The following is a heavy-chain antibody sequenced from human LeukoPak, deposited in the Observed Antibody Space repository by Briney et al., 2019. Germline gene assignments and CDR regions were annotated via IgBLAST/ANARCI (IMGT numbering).Heavy chain of an antibody. J-gene: IGHJ1*01. CDR2: ISGDGGST. CDR1: GFTFSSYW. CDR3: AKDIHGGSSGWYSPAEYFQH. Sequence: GGSLRLSCAASGFTFSSYWMHWVRQAPGKGLEWVSLISGDGGSTYYADSVKGRFTISRDNSKNSLYLQMNSLRTEDTALYYCAKDIHGGSSGWYSPAEYFQHWGQGTLVTVSS. V-gene: IGHV3-43*02. D-gene: IGHD6-19*01.